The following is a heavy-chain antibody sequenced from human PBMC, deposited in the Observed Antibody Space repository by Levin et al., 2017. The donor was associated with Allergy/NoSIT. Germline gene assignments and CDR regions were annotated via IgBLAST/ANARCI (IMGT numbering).Heavy chain of an antibody. CDR3: ARYVVGATTGNYFDY. V-gene: IGHV4-59*01. Sequence: PSETLSLTCTVSGGSISSYYWSWIRQPPGKGLEWIGYIYYSGSTNYNPSLKSRVTISVDTSKNQFSLKLSSVTAADTAVYYCARYVVGATTGNYFDYWGQGTLVTVSS. J-gene: IGHJ4*02. CDR1: GGSISSYY. D-gene: IGHD1-26*01. CDR2: IYYSGST.